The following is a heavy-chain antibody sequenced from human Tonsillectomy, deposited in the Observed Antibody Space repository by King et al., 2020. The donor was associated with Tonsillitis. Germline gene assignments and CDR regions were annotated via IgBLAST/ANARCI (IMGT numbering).Heavy chain of an antibody. CDR2: ISYVGTNE. CDR3: ARSHASVTISGVLTDYYYYAMDV. V-gene: IGHV3-30*04. Sequence: VQLVESGGGVVQPGRSLRLSCAASGFTFSTYAMHWVRQAPGKGLEWVALISYVGTNEYYTDSVKGRFTISRDNSKNTLYLQVNSLRAADTAVYYCARSHASVTISGVLTDYYYYAMDVWGQGTTVTVSS. CDR1: GFTFSTYA. J-gene: IGHJ6*02. D-gene: IGHD5-24*01.